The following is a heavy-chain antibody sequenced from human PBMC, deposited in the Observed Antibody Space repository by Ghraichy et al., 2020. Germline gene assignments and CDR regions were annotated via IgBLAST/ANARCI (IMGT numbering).Heavy chain of an antibody. CDR3: AKSQNYYDRGGDY. CDR2: ISGSGGST. J-gene: IGHJ4*02. D-gene: IGHD3-22*01. V-gene: IGHV3-23*01. CDR1: GFTFSSYA. Sequence: GESLNISCAASGFTFSSYAMSWVRQAPGKGLEWVSAISGSGGSTYYADSVKGRFTISRDNSKNTLYLQMNSLRADDTAVYYCAKSQNYYDRGGDYWGQGTLVTVSS.